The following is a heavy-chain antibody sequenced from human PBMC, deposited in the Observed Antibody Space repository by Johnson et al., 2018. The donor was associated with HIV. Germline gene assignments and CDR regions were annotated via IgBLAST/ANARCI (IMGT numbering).Heavy chain of an antibody. CDR2: IYSGGSK. CDR1: GFTVSSNY. CDR3: ARDGAQQLARDAFDI. D-gene: IGHD6-13*01. Sequence: MLLVESGGGLVQPGGSLRIYCAASGFTVSSNYMSWVRQAPGKGLEWVSVIYSGGSKYYADSVKGRSTISRDNSKNTLYLQMNSLRAEDTAVYYCARDGAQQLARDAFDIWGQGTMVTVSS. J-gene: IGHJ3*02. V-gene: IGHV3-66*02.